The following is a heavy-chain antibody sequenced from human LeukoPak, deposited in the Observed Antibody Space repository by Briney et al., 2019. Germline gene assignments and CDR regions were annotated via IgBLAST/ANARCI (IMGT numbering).Heavy chain of an antibody. V-gene: IGHV4-34*01. CDR1: GGSFSGYY. CDR2: INHSGST. D-gene: IGHD6-19*01. CDR3: TRAVAGNDF. Sequence: SETLSLTCAVYGGSFSGYYWSWIRQPPGKGLEWIGEINHSGSTNYNPSLKSRVTISVDTSKYQFSLKLSSVTAADTAVYYCTRAVAGNDFWGQGTLVTVSS. J-gene: IGHJ4*02.